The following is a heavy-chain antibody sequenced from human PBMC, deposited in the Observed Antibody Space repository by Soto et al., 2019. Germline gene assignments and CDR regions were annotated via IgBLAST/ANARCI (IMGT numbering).Heavy chain of an antibody. CDR2: VYYSGST. CDR3: ARDDGLLWFGELLHWFDP. CDR1: GGSISSYY. D-gene: IGHD3-10*01. V-gene: IGHV4-59*01. J-gene: IGHJ5*02. Sequence: SETLSLTCTVSGGSISSYYWSWIRQPPGKGLEWIGYVYYSGSTNYNPSLKSRVTISVDTSKNQFSLKLSSVTAADTAVYYCARDDGLLWFGELLHWFDPWGQGTLVTVSS.